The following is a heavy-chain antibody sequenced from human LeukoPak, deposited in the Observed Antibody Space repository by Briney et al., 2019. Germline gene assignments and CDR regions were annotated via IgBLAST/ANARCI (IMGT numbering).Heavy chain of an antibody. V-gene: IGHV3-48*04. CDR1: GFTFSSYS. CDR3: ARDPSDYYGSGSWFFDY. CDR2: ISSSGSTI. J-gene: IGHJ4*02. Sequence: PGGSLRLSCAASGFTFSSYSMNWVRQAPGMGLEWVSYISSSGSTIYYADSVKGRFTISRDNAKNSLYLQMNSLRAEDTAVYYCARDPSDYYGSGSWFFDYWGQGTLVTVSS. D-gene: IGHD3-10*01.